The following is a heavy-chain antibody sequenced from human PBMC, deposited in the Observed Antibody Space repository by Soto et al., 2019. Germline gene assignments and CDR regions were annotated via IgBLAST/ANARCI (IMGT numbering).Heavy chain of an antibody. D-gene: IGHD3-10*01. CDR1: SGSISSSNW. V-gene: IGHV4-4*02. J-gene: IGHJ4*02. CDR2: IYHSGST. CDR3: AGGGFGESHFDY. Sequence: QVQLQESGPGLVKPSGTLSLTCAVSSGSISSSNWWSWVRQPPGKGLEWIGEIYHSGSTNYNPSLKGRVTISVDKSKNQFSLKLSSVTAADTAVYYCAGGGFGESHFDYWGQGTLVTVSS.